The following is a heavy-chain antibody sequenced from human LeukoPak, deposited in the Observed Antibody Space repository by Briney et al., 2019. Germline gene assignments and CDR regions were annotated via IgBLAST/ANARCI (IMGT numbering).Heavy chain of an antibody. V-gene: IGHV3-23*01. D-gene: IGHD5-18*01. CDR1: GFTFNSYA. J-gene: IGHJ4*02. CDR3: AKEATGYNYGPFDN. CDR2: ISSSGDST. Sequence: GGSLRLSCAASGFTFNSYAMNWVRQAPGKGLEWVSGISSSGDSTHYIDSVEGRFIISRDNSKNTLYLQMNSLTAEDTAVYYCAKEATGYNYGPFDNWGQGTLVTVSS.